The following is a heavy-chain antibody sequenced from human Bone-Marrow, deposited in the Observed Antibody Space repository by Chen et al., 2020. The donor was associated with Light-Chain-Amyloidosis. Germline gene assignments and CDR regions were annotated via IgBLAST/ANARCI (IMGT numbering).Heavy chain of an antibody. Sequence: QVQLVQSGAEVKKPGSSVKVSCKASGGTFSSYAISWLRQAPGQGLEWMGGIIPIFGTANYAQKFQGRVTITADESTSTAYMELSSLRSEDTAVYYCARDEPNNYYDSSGYWGFDPWGQGTLVTVSS. CDR1: GGTFSSYA. CDR2: IIPIFGTA. D-gene: IGHD3-22*01. V-gene: IGHV1-69*01. CDR3: ARDEPNNYYDSSGYWGFDP. J-gene: IGHJ5*02.